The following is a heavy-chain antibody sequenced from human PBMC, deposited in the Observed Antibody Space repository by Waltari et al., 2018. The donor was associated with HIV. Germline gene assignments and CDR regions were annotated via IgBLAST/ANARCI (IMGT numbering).Heavy chain of an antibody. CDR1: GFTFRAYS. D-gene: IGHD2-15*01. CDR2: VSATGTTI. Sequence: VQLVESGGKLVQPGGSLRLSCLASGFTFRAYSMNWVCQGPGKGLEWVAYVSATGTTIFYANSVKGRFTVSRDNVENSLYLDMSSLRAEDTGDYYCARCETVVTPFINKYLGLDVWGPGTTVTVSS. V-gene: IGHV3-48*01. CDR3: ARCETVVTPFINKYLGLDV. J-gene: IGHJ6*02.